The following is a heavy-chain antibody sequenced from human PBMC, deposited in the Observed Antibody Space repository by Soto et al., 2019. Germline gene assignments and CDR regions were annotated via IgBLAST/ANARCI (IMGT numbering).Heavy chain of an antibody. V-gene: IGHV3-23*01. D-gene: IGHD3-16*01. Sequence: GGSLRLSCAASGFIFKNYAMSWVRQAPGKGLEWVSSISGSGGSSYYTDSVKGRFTISRDNSKNTVYLQMNSLRAVDTAAYYCAKGLTQSNSWVDAFDIWGQGTRVTVSS. CDR1: GFIFKNYA. CDR2: ISGSGGSS. CDR3: AKGLTQSNSWVDAFDI. J-gene: IGHJ3*02.